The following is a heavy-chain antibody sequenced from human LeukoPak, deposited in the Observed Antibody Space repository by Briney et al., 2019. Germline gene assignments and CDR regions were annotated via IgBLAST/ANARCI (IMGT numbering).Heavy chain of an antibody. CDR2: ISYDGSNK. Sequence: GRSLRLSCAASGFTFSSYAMHWVRQAPGKGLEWVAVISYDGSNKYYADSVKGRFTISRDNSKNTLYLQMNSLRAEDTAVYYCARDTDFWSGHSGAFDIWGQGTMVTVSS. V-gene: IGHV3-30-3*01. CDR3: ARDTDFWSGHSGAFDI. J-gene: IGHJ3*02. CDR1: GFTFSSYA. D-gene: IGHD3-3*01.